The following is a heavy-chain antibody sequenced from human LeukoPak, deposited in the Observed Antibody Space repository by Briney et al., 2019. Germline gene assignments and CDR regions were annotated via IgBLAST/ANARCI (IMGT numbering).Heavy chain of an antibody. CDR3: TRHQYYYGSGSYYNDYYYMDV. V-gene: IGHV5-51*07. D-gene: IGHD3-10*01. CDR1: GYSFITYW. Sequence: GESLKISCRGSGYSFITYWIGWVHQLPGKGLEWMGIIYPGDSDTRYSPSFQGQVTISADKSISTAYLQWSSLKASDTAMYYCTRHQYYYGSGSYYNDYYYMDVWGKGTTVTVSS. CDR2: IYPGDSDT. J-gene: IGHJ6*03.